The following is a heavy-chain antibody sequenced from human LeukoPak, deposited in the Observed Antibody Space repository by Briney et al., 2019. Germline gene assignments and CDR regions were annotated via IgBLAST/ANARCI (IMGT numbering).Heavy chain of an antibody. D-gene: IGHD6-19*01. V-gene: IGHV3-30*18. CDR3: AKDIAVAGTEDY. Sequence: GRSLRLSCAASGFTFSSYGMHWVRQAPGKGLEWVAVISYDGSNKYYADSVKGRFTISRDNSKNTLYLQMNSLRAEDTAVYYCAKDIAVAGTEDYWGQGTLVTVSS. CDR1: GFTFSSYG. CDR2: ISYDGSNK. J-gene: IGHJ4*02.